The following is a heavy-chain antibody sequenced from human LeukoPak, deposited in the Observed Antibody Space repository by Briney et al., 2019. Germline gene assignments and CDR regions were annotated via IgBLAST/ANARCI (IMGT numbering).Heavy chain of an antibody. J-gene: IGHJ4*02. Sequence: GSSVKVSCKASGGTFSSYAISWVRQAPGQGLEWMGRIIPILGIANYAQKFQGRVTITADKSTSTAYMELSSLRSEDTAVYYCARGWDDYGDYAGDYWGQGTLVTVSS. V-gene: IGHV1-69*04. CDR2: IIPILGIA. D-gene: IGHD4-17*01. CDR1: GGTFSSYA. CDR3: ARGWDDYGDYAGDY.